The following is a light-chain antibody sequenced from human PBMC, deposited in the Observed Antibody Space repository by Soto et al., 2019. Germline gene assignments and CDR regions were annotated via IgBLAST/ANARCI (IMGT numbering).Light chain of an antibody. CDR3: QQFSSYPLT. J-gene: IGKJ4*01. CDR1: QTVRNNY. Sequence: EIVLTQSPATLSLSPGERATLSCRASQTVRNNYLAWYQQKPGQAPRLLIYDASSRPTGIPDRFSGGGSGTDFTLTISRLEPEDFAVYYCQQFSSYPLTFGGGTKGDIK. V-gene: IGKV3-20*01. CDR2: DAS.